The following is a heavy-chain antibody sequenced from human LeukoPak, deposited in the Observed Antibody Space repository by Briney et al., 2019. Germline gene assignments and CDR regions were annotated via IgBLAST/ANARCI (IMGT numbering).Heavy chain of an antibody. CDR2: ISWDGGST. V-gene: IGHV3-43D*03. J-gene: IGHJ4*02. CDR3: AKDAGGGDGSGSQVY. Sequence: GGSLRLSCAASGFTFDDYAMHWVRQAPGKGLEWVSLISWDGGSTYYADSVKGRFTNSRDNSKNSLYLQMNSLRAEDTALYYCAKDAGGGDGSGSQVYWGQGTLVTVSS. D-gene: IGHD3-10*01. CDR1: GFTFDDYA.